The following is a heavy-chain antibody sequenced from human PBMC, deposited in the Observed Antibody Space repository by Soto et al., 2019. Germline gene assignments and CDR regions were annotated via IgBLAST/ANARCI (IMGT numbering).Heavy chain of an antibody. D-gene: IGHD6-13*01. CDR2: INHLGSI. J-gene: IGHJ5*02. V-gene: IGHV4-34*01. CDR1: GGSLSDYF. Sequence: SETLSITCVVSGGSLSDYFWSWIRQPPGMALEWIGEINHLGSINYNPSLKSRVTMSVDTSKNQFSLKLSSVTAADTAVYYCAGYSSSFGFDPWGQGTLVTVSS. CDR3: AGYSSSFGFDP.